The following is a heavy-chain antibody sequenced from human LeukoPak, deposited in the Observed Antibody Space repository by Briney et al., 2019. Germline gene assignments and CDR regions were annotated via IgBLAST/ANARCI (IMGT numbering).Heavy chain of an antibody. J-gene: IGHJ6*03. V-gene: IGHV1-69*13. Sequence: SVKVSCKASGGTFSSYAINWVRQAPGQGLEWMGGMIPMFGAANYAQKFQGRVTITADESTSAAYMELSSLRSEDTAMYYCARSRDDYLTGYIYYFYMDVWGKGTTVTVSS. CDR2: MIPMFGAA. D-gene: IGHD3-9*01. CDR1: GGTFSSYA. CDR3: ARSRDDYLTGYIYYFYMDV.